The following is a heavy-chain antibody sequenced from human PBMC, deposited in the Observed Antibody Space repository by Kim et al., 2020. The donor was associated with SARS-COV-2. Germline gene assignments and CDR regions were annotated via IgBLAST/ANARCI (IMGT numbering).Heavy chain of an antibody. CDR1: GFTFSSYS. J-gene: IGHJ6*02. D-gene: IGHD6-13*01. Sequence: GGSLRLSCAASGFTFSSYSMNWVRQAPGKGLEWVSYISSSSSTIYYADSVKGRFTISRDNAKNSLYLQMNSLRAEDTAVYYCVTSPRRSIAAAVNYYYYGMDVWGQGTTVTVSS. CDR2: ISSSSSTI. CDR3: VTSPRRSIAAAVNYYYYGMDV. V-gene: IGHV3-48*04.